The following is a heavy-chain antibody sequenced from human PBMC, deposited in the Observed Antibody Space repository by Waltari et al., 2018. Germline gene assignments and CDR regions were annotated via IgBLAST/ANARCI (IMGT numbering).Heavy chain of an antibody. D-gene: IGHD4-17*01. Sequence: EVELVESGGGLIQPGGSLRLSCAASDFLTRKFYMNWVRQVPGKGLEWVARVGPTTETEYTDSVKGRFSVSRDDSTNTVYLQMNSLRAEDTAIYYCARDSLDYGGWFDSWGQGAPVTVSS. CDR2: VGPTTET. V-gene: IGHV3-53*01. J-gene: IGHJ5*01. CDR3: ARDSLDYGGWFDS. CDR1: DFLTRKFY.